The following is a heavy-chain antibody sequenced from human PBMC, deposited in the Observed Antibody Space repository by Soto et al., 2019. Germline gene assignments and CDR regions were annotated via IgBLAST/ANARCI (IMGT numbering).Heavy chain of an antibody. CDR3: ARDKYCSGGSCRKNWFDP. J-gene: IGHJ5*02. Sequence: SETLSLTCTVSGGSISSSYWSWIRQPPGKGLEWLAYIYDDGSANYNPSLKSRATISLDMSKDQFSLKLTSVTAADTAVYYCARDKYCSGGSCRKNWFDPCGQGTLVTVSS. CDR1: GGSISSSY. V-gene: IGHV4-59*01. CDR2: IYDDGSA. D-gene: IGHD2-15*01.